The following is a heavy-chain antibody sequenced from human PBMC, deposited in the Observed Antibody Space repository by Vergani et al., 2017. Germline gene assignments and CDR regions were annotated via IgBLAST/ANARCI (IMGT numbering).Heavy chain of an antibody. CDR1: GFTFTAHG. CDR2: ISGHTFRT. V-gene: IGHV3-23*01. J-gene: IGHJ4*02. Sequence: EVQLLESGGGSAQPGESLRLSCVASGFTFTAHGLNWVRQAPGKGLEWVSGISGHTFRTQYADSVKGRFTISRDDSKNTVYLQINSLRAEDTAFYYCAYLYGDDGFSPFWGQGTLVTVSS. CDR3: AYLYGDDGFSPF. D-gene: IGHD2-21*01.